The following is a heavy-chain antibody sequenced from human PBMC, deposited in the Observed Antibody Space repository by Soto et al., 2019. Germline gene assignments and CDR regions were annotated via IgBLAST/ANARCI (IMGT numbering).Heavy chain of an antibody. Sequence: GGSLRLSCAASGFTFDDYAMHWVRQAPGKGLEWVSGISWNSGSIGYADSVKGRFTISRDNAKNSLYLQMNSLRAEDTALYYCAKDGYSSGWYYFDYWGQGTLVTVSS. J-gene: IGHJ4*02. D-gene: IGHD6-19*01. CDR2: ISWNSGSI. V-gene: IGHV3-9*01. CDR1: GFTFDDYA. CDR3: AKDGYSSGWYYFDY.